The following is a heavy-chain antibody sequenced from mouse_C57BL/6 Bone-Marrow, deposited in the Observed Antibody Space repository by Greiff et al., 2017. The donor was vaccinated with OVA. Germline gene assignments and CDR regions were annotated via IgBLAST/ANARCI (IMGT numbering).Heavy chain of an antibody. D-gene: IGHD1-1*01. Sequence: VQLMESGAELARPGASVKLSCKASGYTFTSYGISWVKQRTGQGLEWIGEIYPRSGNTYYNEKFKGKATLTADKSSSTAYMELRSLTSEDSAVYFCARKNYGRFDYWGQGTTLTVSS. J-gene: IGHJ2*01. CDR3: ARKNYGRFDY. V-gene: IGHV1-81*01. CDR1: GYTFTSYG. CDR2: IYPRSGNT.